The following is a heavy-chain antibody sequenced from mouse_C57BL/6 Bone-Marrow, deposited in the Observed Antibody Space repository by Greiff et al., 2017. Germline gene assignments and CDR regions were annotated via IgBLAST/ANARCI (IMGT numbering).Heavy chain of an antibody. J-gene: IGHJ3*01. D-gene: IGHD1-1*01. CDR1: GYTFTDYN. Sequence: VQLQQSGPELVKPGASVKMSCKASGYTFTDYNMHWVKQSHGKSLAWIGYINPNTGGTSYNQKFKGKATLTVNKSSSTAYMELRSLTSEDSAVYYCARKANYDGAWFAYWGQGTLVTVSA. V-gene: IGHV1-22*01. CDR3: ARKANYDGAWFAY. CDR2: INPNTGGT.